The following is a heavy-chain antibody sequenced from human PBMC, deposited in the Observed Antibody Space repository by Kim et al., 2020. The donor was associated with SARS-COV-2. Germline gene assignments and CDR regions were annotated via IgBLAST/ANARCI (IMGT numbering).Heavy chain of an antibody. CDR3: TTDFSIVGATWVGRAADY. J-gene: IGHJ4*02. V-gene: IGHV3-15*01. Sequence: GGSLRLSCAASGFTFSNAWMSWVRQAPGKGLEWVGRIKSKTDGGTTDYAAPVKGRFTISRDDSKNTLYLQMNSLKTEGTAVYYCTTDFSIVGATWVGRAADYWGQGTLVTVSS. CDR1: GFTFSNAW. CDR2: IKSKTDGGTT. D-gene: IGHD1-26*01.